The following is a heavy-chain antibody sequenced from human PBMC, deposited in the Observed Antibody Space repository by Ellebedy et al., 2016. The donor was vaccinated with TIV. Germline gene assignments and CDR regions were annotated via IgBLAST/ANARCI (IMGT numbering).Heavy chain of an antibody. CDR3: ARRGGYCTSTSCYYYYGLDV. CDR1: GGTFSSYA. V-gene: IGHV1-69*13. D-gene: IGHD2-2*01. J-gene: IGHJ6*02. Sequence: SVKVSXXASGGTFSSYAISWVRQAPGQGLEWMGGIIPIFGTANYAQKFQGRVTITADESTSTAYMELRSLRSDDTAVYYCARRGGYCTSTSCYYYYGLDVWGQGTTVTVSS. CDR2: IIPIFGTA.